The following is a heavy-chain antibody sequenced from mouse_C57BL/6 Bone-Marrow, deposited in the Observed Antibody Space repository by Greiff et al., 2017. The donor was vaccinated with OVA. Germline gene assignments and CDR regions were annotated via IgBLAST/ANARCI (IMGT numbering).Heavy chain of an antibody. CDR3: AREEDGYYRFDY. V-gene: IGHV1-64*01. CDR1: GYTFTSYW. D-gene: IGHD2-3*01. CDR2: IHPNSGST. J-gene: IGHJ2*01. Sequence: QVQLQQPGAELVKPGASVKLSCKASGYTFTSYWMHWVKQRPGQGLEWIGMIHPNSGSTNYNEKFKSKATLTVDKSSSTAYMQLSSLTSEDSAVYYCAREEDGYYRFDYWGQGTTLTVSS.